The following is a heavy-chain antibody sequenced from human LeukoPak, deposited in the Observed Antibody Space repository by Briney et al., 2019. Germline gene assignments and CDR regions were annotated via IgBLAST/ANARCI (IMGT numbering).Heavy chain of an antibody. CDR3: ARKWFGELLGAFDI. V-gene: IGHV5-51*01. J-gene: IGHJ3*02. D-gene: IGHD3-10*01. CDR1: GYSFTSYW. Sequence: GESLKISSKASGYSFTSYWIGWVRQMPGKGLEWMGIIYPGDSDTRYSPSFQGQATISADKSISTAYLQWSSLKASDTAMYYCARKWFGELLGAFDIWGQGTMVTVSS. CDR2: IYPGDSDT.